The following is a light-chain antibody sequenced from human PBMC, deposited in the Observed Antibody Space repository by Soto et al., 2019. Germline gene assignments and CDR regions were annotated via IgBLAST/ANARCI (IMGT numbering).Light chain of an antibody. CDR2: GNS. J-gene: IGLJ2*01. V-gene: IGLV1-40*01. CDR3: QSYDSSLSGSSVV. Sequence: QSVLTQPPSVSGAPGQRVTISCTGSSSNIGAGYDVHWYHQLPGTAPKLLIYGNSNRPSGVPHRFSGSKSGTSASLAITGLQAEYAADYYCQSYDSSLSGSSVVFGGGTKLTVL. CDR1: SSNIGAGYD.